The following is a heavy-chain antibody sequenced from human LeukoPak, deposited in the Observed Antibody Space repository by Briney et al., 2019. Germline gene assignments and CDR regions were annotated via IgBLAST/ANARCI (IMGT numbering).Heavy chain of an antibody. CDR3: ARQADYNLLTGYYKGHLDY. Sequence: PGESLKISCKASGYSFTTYWIAWVRQMPGKGLEWMGIIYPDGSDTRYSPSFRGQVTISADKSISTAYLQWSSLRAPDTAVYYCARQADYNLLTGYYKGHLDYWGQGTLVTVSS. D-gene: IGHD3-9*01. CDR1: GYSFTTYW. V-gene: IGHV5-51*01. J-gene: IGHJ4*02. CDR2: IYPDGSDT.